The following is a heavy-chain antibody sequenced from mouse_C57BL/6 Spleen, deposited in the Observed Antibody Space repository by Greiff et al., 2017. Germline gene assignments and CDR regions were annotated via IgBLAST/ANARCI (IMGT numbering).Heavy chain of an antibody. D-gene: IGHD2-5*01. CDR2: IYPRSGNT. CDR3: ARRDYSKGFDY. V-gene: IGHV1-81*01. CDR1: GYTFTSYG. J-gene: IGHJ2*01. Sequence: QVQLQQSGAELVRPGASVKLSCKASGYTFTSYGISWVKQRTGQGLEWIGEIYPRSGNTYYNEKFKGKATLTADKSSSTAYMELRSLTSEDAAVYFGARRDYSKGFDYWGQGTTLTVSS.